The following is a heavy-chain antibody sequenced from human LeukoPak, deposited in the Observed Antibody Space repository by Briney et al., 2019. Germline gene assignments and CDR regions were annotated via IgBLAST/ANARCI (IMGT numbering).Heavy chain of an antibody. V-gene: IGHV4-39*07. CDR3: ARGLEVRARVGYHYYMDV. Sequence: PSETLSLTCTVSGDSISSSSFFWGWIRQPPGKGLEWIGAVYSENTYYNPSLKSRASISVDTSTNQFSLTMSSVTAADTAVYFCARGLEVRARVGYHYYMDVWGKGTTVTVSS. J-gene: IGHJ6*03. CDR2: VYSENT. CDR1: GDSISSSSFF. D-gene: IGHD1-26*01.